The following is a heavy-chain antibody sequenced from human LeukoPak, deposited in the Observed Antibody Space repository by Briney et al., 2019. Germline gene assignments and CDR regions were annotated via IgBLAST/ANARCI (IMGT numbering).Heavy chain of an antibody. J-gene: IGHJ6*02. Sequence: GASVKVSCKASGGTFSSYPISWVRQAPGQGLEWMGGIIPIFGTANYAQKFQGRVTITADESTSTAYMELSSLRSEDTAVYYCARAVGCSSTSCYRIDYYGMDVWGQGTTVTVSS. CDR2: IIPIFGTA. D-gene: IGHD2-2*01. CDR1: GGTFSSYP. V-gene: IGHV1-69*13. CDR3: ARAVGCSSTSCYRIDYYGMDV.